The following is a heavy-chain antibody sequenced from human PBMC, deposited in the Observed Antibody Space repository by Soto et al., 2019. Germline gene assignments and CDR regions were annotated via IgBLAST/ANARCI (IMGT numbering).Heavy chain of an antibody. V-gene: IGHV1-69*08. CDR2: IIPSLGIA. CDR1: GGTFSSYT. D-gene: IGHD3-10*01. Sequence: QGQLVQSGAEVKKPGSSVKVACQASGGTFSSYTISWVRQAPGQGLEWMGRIIPSLGIANYAQKFQGRVTINADKSTSTAYMELSSLRSEDTAVYYGARDHRITDFYYGMDVWGQGTTVTVSS. J-gene: IGHJ6*02. CDR3: ARDHRITDFYYGMDV.